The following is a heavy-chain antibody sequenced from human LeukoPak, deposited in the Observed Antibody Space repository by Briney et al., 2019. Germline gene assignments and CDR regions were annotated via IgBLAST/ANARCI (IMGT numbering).Heavy chain of an antibody. CDR3: ARDSGWHSDY. CDR1: GGSISSGDYY. D-gene: IGHD6-19*01. Sequence: ASQTLSLTCTVSGGSISSGDYYWSWIRQPPGKGLEWIGYIYYSGSTYYNPSLKSRVAISVDTSKHQFSLKLSSVTAADTAVYYCARDSGWHSDYWGQGTLFPVSS. CDR2: IYYSGST. J-gene: IGHJ4*02. V-gene: IGHV4-30-4*01.